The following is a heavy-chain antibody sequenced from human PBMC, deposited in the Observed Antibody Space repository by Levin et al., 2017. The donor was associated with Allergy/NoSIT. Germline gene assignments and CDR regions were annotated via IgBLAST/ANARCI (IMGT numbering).Heavy chain of an antibody. CDR3: ARGVGVVMNLSGWFDP. V-gene: IGHV1-2*02. J-gene: IGHJ5*02. CDR2: INPNSGGT. D-gene: IGHD4-23*01. Sequence: GESLKISCKASGYTFTGYYMHWVRQAPGQGLEWMGWINPNSGGTNYAQKFQGRVTMTRDTSISTAYMELSRLRSDDTAVYYCARGVGVVMNLSGWFDPWGQGTLVIVSS. CDR1: GYTFTGYY.